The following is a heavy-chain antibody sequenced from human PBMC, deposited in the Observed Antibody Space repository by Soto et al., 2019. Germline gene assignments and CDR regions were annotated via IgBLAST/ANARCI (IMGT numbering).Heavy chain of an antibody. J-gene: IGHJ6*02. CDR2: IDPSDSYT. CDR1: GYSFTSYW. V-gene: IGHV5-10-1*01. CDR3: ARLGPELLWFGELSTPSHYYGMDV. Sequence: GESLKISCKGSGYSFTSYWISWVRQMPGKGLEWMGRIDPSDSYTNYSPSFQGHVTISADKSISTAYLQWSSLKASDTAMYYCARLGPELLWFGELSTPSHYYGMDVWGQGTTVTVSS. D-gene: IGHD3-10*01.